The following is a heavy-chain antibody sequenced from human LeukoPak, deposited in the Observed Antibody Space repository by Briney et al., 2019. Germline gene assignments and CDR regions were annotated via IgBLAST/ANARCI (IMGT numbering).Heavy chain of an antibody. CDR3: ARGNSGYDLDLRFDY. CDR2: INSDGSST. CDR1: GFTFSSYW. J-gene: IGHJ4*02. D-gene: IGHD5-12*01. V-gene: IGHV3-74*01. Sequence: GGSLRLSCAASGFTFSSYWMHWVRQAPGKGLVWVSHINSDGSSTSYADSVKGRFTISRDNAKNTLYLQMNSLRAEDTAVYYCARGNSGYDLDLRFDYWGQGTLVTVSS.